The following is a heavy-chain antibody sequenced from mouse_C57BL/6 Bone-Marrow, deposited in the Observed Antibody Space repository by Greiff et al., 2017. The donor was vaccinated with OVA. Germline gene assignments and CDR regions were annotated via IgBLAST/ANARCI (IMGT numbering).Heavy chain of an antibody. Sequence: DVKLVESGGDLVKPGGSLKLSCAASGFTFSSYGMSWVRQTPDKRLEWVATISSGGSYTYYPDSVKGRFTISRDNAKNTLYLQMSSLKSEDTAMYYCARQTALAWFAYWGQGTLVTVSA. CDR2: ISSGGSYT. CDR3: ARQTALAWFAY. D-gene: IGHD3-2*01. V-gene: IGHV5-6*02. J-gene: IGHJ3*01. CDR1: GFTFSSYG.